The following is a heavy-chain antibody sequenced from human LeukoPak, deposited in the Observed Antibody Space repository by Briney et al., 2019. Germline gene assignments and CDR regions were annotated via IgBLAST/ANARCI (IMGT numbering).Heavy chain of an antibody. CDR3: ARVRIQLWSQIDY. J-gene: IGHJ4*02. CDR2: IIPIFVTA. CDR1: GGTFSSYA. V-gene: IGHV1-69*01. D-gene: IGHD5-18*01. Sequence: GASVKVSCKASGGTFSSYAISWVRQAPGQGLEWMGGIIPIFVTANYAQKFQGKVTITADESTSTAYMELSSLRSEDTAVYYCARVRIQLWSQIDYWGQGTLVTVSS.